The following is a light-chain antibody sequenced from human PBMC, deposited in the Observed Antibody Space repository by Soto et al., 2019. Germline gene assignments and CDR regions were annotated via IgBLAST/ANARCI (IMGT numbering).Light chain of an antibody. V-gene: IGKV1-33*01. CDR2: AAS. J-gene: IGKJ5*01. CDR3: QQYNNWPFS. CDR1: QDISNY. Sequence: DIQMTQSPSSLSASVGDRVTLTCQASQDISNYLNWYQQKPGKAPKVLIYAASNLQSGVPSRFSGSGSETDFTLTISGLQSDDSAVYFCQQYNNWPFSFGQGTRLEIK.